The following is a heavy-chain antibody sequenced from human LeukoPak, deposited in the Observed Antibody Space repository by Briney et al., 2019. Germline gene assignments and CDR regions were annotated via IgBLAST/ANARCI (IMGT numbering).Heavy chain of an antibody. Sequence: GGSLRLSCAGSGFTFSRYWMSWVRQAPGKGLEWVANIKQDGSAKYYVDSVKGRFTMSRDNAKNSLYLQMKSLRVEDTAVYYCARDSTSDTLGYWGQGTLVIVSS. V-gene: IGHV3-7*01. CDR2: IKQDGSAK. CDR3: ARDSTSDTLGY. CDR1: GFTFSRYW. J-gene: IGHJ4*02. D-gene: IGHD2-2*02.